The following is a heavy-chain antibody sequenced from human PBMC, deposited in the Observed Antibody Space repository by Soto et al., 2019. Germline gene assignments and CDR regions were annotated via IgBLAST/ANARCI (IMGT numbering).Heavy chain of an antibody. Sequence: QITLKESGPTLVKPTQTLTLTCTFSGFSLSTSGVGVGWIRQPPGKALEWLALIYWDDDKRYSPSLKSRLTITKDTSKNQVVLTMTNMDPVDTATYYCAHTKITISGVVNYYYYYYMDVWGKGTTVTVSS. CDR1: GFSLSTSGVG. CDR3: AHTKITISGVVNYYYYYYMDV. J-gene: IGHJ6*03. CDR2: IYWDDDK. D-gene: IGHD3-3*01. V-gene: IGHV2-5*02.